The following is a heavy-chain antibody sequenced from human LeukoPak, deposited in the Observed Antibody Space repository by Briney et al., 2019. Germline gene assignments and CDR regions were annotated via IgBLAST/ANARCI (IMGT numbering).Heavy chain of an antibody. CDR2: IKSKTDGGTT. Sequence: GGSLRLSCAASGFTFSNAWMSWVRQAPGKGLEWVGRIKSKTDGGTTDYAAPVKGRFTISRDDSKNTLYLQMNSLKTEDTAVYYCTTLTVNEITMVREEYFQHWGQGTLVTVSS. D-gene: IGHD3-10*01. J-gene: IGHJ1*01. CDR3: TTLTVNEITMVREEYFQH. V-gene: IGHV3-15*01. CDR1: GFTFSNAW.